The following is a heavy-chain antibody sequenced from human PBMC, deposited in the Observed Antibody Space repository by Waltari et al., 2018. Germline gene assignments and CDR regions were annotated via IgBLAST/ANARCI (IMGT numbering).Heavy chain of an antibody. CDR1: GGSISSHY. D-gene: IGHD3-22*01. V-gene: IGHV4-59*11. CDR3: ARDPTYYYDSNPTPRAFDI. Sequence: QVQLQESGPGLVKPSETLSLTCTVSGGSISSHYWSWIRQPPGKGLEWIGYIYYSGSTNYNPSLKSRVTISVDTSKNQFSLKLSSVTAADTAVYYCARDPTYYYDSNPTPRAFDIWGQGTMVTVSS. CDR2: IYYSGST. J-gene: IGHJ3*02.